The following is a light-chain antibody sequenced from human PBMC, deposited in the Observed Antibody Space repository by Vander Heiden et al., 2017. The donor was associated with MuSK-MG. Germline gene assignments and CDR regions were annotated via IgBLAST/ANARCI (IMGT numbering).Light chain of an antibody. J-gene: IGKJ4*01. V-gene: IGKV3-11*01. Sequence: EIVLTQSPATLSLSPGERATLSCRASQSVIRSLAWYQQIPGQPPRLLIYDASHRATGIPARFSGSGSGTDFTLTISSLEPEDFAFYYCQQRGNWPLTFGGGTKVEIK. CDR2: DAS. CDR3: QQRGNWPLT. CDR1: QSVIRS.